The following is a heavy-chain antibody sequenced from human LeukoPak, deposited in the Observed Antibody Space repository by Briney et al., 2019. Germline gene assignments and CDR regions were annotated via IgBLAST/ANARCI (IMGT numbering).Heavy chain of an antibody. D-gene: IGHD2-8*02. CDR1: GFTFSIFG. Sequence: GGSLRLSCAASGFTFSIFGMNWVRQAPGKGLEWVSHISYTGTTVYYADSLKGRFTISRDNAKSSLFLQMNTLRDEDTAVYYCAKDGGVTTQWWLIDYYFDSWGQGTLVTVSS. CDR3: AKDGGVTTQWWLIDYYFDS. J-gene: IGHJ4*02. V-gene: IGHV3-48*02. CDR2: ISYTGTTV.